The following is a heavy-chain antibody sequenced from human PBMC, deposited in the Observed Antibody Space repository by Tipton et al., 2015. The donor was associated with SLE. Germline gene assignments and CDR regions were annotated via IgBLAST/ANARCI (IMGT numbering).Heavy chain of an antibody. Sequence: TLSLTCTVSGYSISSGYFWGWVRQPPGKGLEWIGTIYQDGSTYYNPSLKSRVTISLDMSRNQFSLILSSVTAADTAVYYCAKEVSRHDYWGQGALVTVSS. CDR2: IYQDGST. CDR1: GYSISSGYF. CDR3: AKEVSRHDY. J-gene: IGHJ4*02. V-gene: IGHV4-38-2*02.